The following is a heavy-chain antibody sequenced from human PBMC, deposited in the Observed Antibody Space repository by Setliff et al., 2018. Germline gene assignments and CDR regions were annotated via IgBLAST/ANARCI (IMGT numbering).Heavy chain of an antibody. V-gene: IGHV4-59*08. D-gene: IGHD1-26*01. Sequence: SETLSLTCNVSGDSIGNYYWSWLRQSPGRGLEWIGYVDHSDYANYNPSLKRRVTISVDTSKNQFSLRLSLVTAADTALYYCARSPSSGAYWNPRPFYSDYWARGTLVTVSS. CDR2: VDHSDYA. J-gene: IGHJ4*02. CDR1: GDSIGNYY. CDR3: ARSPSSGAYWNPRPFYSDY.